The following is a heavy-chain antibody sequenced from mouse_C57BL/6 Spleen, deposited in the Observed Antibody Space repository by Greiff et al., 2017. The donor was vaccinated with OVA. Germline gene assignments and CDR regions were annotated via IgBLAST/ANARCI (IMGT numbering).Heavy chain of an antibody. CDR1: GFTFSDYG. D-gene: IGHD2-10*01. CDR3: ARPTMVFYFDY. V-gene: IGHV5-17*01. J-gene: IGHJ2*01. CDR2: ISSGSSTI. Sequence: EVKLMESGGGLVKPGGSLKLSCAASGFTFSDYGMHWVRQAPEKGLEWVAYISSGSSTIYYADTVKGRFTISRDNAKNTLFLQMTSLRSEDTAMYYCARPTMVFYFDYWGQGTTLTVSS.